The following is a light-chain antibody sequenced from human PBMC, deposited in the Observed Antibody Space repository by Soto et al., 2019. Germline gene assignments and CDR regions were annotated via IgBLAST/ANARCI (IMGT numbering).Light chain of an antibody. CDR1: QGIKND. CDR2: AAS. V-gene: IGKV1-6*01. CDR3: LQDYNYPFT. J-gene: IGKJ4*01. Sequence: AIQMTQSPSSLSASVGDRVTITCRASQGIKNDLGWYQQKPGKAPKLLISAASSLESGVPSRFSGSGSGTDFTLTITSLQPEDFGTYYCLQDYNYPFTFGGGTRVEVK.